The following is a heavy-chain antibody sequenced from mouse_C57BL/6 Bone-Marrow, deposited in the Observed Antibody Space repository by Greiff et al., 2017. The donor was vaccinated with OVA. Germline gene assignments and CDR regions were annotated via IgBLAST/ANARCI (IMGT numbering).Heavy chain of an antibody. CDR1: GYTFTSYW. CDR2: IDPSDSYT. V-gene: IGHV1-69*02. J-gene: IGHJ3*01. Sequence: QVQLQQPGTELVKPGASVKLSCKASGYTFTSYWMHWVKQRPGQGLEWIGVIDPSDSYTNYNQKFKGKATLTVDTSSSTAYMQLSSLTSEASAVYYCARSPWFAYWGQGTLVTVSA. CDR3: ARSPWFAY.